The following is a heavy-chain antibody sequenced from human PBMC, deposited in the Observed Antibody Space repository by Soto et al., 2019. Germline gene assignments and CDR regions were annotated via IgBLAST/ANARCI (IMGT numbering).Heavy chain of an antibody. CDR2: IYYSGST. Sequence: SETLSLTCTVSGGSISSSSYYWGWIRQPPGKGLEWIGSIYYSGSTYYNPSLKSRVTISVDTSKNQFSLKLSSVTAADTVFYYCARRSTIFGVVIIYYFDYWGQGTLVTVSS. CDR1: GGSISSSSYY. D-gene: IGHD3-3*01. CDR3: ARRSTIFGVVIIYYFDY. J-gene: IGHJ4*02. V-gene: IGHV4-39*01.